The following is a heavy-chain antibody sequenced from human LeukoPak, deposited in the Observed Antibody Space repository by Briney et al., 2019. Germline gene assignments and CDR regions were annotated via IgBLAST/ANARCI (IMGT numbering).Heavy chain of an antibody. Sequence: GGSLRLSCAASGFTFGTSAMTWVRQAPGKGLEWVSGISASGGSTYYADSVKGRFTISRDNSKNTLYLQMNSLRVEDTAVYYCARSDYTDYWGQGTLVTVSS. CDR3: ARSDYTDY. J-gene: IGHJ4*02. V-gene: IGHV3-23*01. CDR2: ISASGGST. CDR1: GFTFGTSA. D-gene: IGHD3-3*01.